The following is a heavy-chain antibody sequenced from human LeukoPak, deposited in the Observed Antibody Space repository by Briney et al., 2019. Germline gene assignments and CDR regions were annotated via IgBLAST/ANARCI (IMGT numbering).Heavy chain of an antibody. CDR1: GYTFTSYY. CDR3: ARATRGYSGYGPPDY. V-gene: IGHV1-69*06. J-gene: IGHJ4*02. D-gene: IGHD5-12*01. CDR2: IIPIFGTA. Sequence: SVKVSCKASGYTFTSYYMHWVRQAPGQGLEWMGGIIPIFGTANYAQKFQGRVTITADKSTSTAYMELSSLRPEDTAVYYCARATRGYSGYGPPDYWGQGTLVTVSS.